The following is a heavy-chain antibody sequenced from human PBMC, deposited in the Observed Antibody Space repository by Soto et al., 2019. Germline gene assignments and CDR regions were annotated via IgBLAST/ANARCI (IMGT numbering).Heavy chain of an antibody. D-gene: IGHD2-15*01. V-gene: IGHV4-59*01. CDR1: GGSISSYY. CDR2: IYYSGST. CDR3: ARIYCSGGSCYGVAFDI. J-gene: IGHJ3*02. Sequence: SETLSLTCTVSGGSISSYYWSWIRQPPGKGLEWIGYIYYSGSTNYNPSLKSRATISVDTSKNQFSLKLSSVTAADTAVYYCARIYCSGGSCYGVAFDIWGQGTMVTVSS.